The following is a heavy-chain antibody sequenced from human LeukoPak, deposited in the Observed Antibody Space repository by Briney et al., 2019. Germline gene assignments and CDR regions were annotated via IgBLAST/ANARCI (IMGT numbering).Heavy chain of an antibody. D-gene: IGHD3-22*01. J-gene: IGHJ4*02. V-gene: IGHV4-31*03. CDR3: ARRYYYDSSGYYHYYFDY. CDR1: GGSISSGGYY. Sequence: SETLSLTCTVSGGSISSGGYYWSWIRQHPGKGPEWIGYIYYSGSTYYNPSLKSRVTISVDTSKNQFSLKLSSVTAADTAVYYCARRYYYDSSGYYHYYFDYWGQGTLVTVSS. CDR2: IYYSGST.